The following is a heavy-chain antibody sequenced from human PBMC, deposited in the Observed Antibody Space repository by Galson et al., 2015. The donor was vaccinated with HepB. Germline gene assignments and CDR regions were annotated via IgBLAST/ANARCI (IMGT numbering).Heavy chain of an antibody. CDR2: ISYDGSNK. Sequence: SLRLSCAASGFTFSSYAMHWVRQAPGKGLEWVAVISYDGSNKYYADSVKGRFTISRDNSKNTLYLQMNSLRAEDTAVYYCARSDNWNSYYGMDVWGQGTTVTVSS. V-gene: IGHV3-30-3*01. J-gene: IGHJ6*02. CDR3: ARSDNWNSYYGMDV. D-gene: IGHD1-20*01. CDR1: GFTFSSYA.